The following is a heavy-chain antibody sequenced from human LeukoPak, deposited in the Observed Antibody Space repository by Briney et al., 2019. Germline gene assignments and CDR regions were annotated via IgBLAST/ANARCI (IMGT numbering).Heavy chain of an antibody. CDR3: ARGGDGDYVFDY. J-gene: IGHJ4*02. V-gene: IGHV3-11*06. D-gene: IGHD4-17*01. CDR1: GFTFSDYS. CDR2: ICSSSSYT. Sequence: GGSLRLSCAASGFTFSDYSMSWIRQAPGKGLEWVSYICSSSSYTDYADSVKGRFTISRDNAKNSLHLEMNSLRAEDTAVYYCARGGDGDYVFDYWGQGTLVTVSS.